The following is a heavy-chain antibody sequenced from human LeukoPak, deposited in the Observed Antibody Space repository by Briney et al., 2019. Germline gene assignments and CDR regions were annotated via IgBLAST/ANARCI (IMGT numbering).Heavy chain of an antibody. CDR1: GFTFSYFG. CDR3: VRDGRRNCSSINCYTFLN. J-gene: IGHJ4*02. V-gene: IGHV3-30*02. CDR2: IRYDGSNK. Sequence: GGSLRLSCAASGFTFSYFGIHWVRQAPGKGLEWVTFIRYDGSNKYYVDSVKGRFTISRDNSKNTVYLQMNGLRSEDTAVYYCVRDGRRNCSSINCYTFLNWGQGTLVTVSS. D-gene: IGHD2-2*01.